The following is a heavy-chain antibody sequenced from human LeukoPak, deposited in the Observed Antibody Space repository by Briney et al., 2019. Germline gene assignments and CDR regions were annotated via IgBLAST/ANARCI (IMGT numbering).Heavy chain of an antibody. CDR2: IYYSGST. Sequence: PSETLSLTCTVSGDSISRYYWSWIRQPPGKGPEWIGCIYYSGSTNYNPSLKSRVTISIDTSKNQFSLRLTSVTAADTAVYYCARSLGAQLPPIHWGQGTLVTVSS. J-gene: IGHJ4*02. V-gene: IGHV4-59*01. CDR1: GDSISRYY. D-gene: IGHD2-2*01. CDR3: ARSLGAQLPPIH.